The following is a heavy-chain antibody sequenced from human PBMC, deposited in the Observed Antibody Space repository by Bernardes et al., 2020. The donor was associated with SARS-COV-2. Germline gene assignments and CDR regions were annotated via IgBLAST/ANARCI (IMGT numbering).Heavy chain of an antibody. D-gene: IGHD3-10*01. V-gene: IGHV3-48*01. Sequence: VGSLILSCAASGLTFSSYSMNWVRQAPGQGLEWVSSISDNGSDKYYADSVKGRFTISRDNAKNSLYLHMNSLRAEDTAVYYCARDPGALVRGIFVPDEYYYYGMDVWGQGTTVNVSS. CDR2: ISDNGSDK. CDR1: GLTFSSYS. CDR3: ARDPGALVRGIFVPDEYYYYGMDV. J-gene: IGHJ6*02.